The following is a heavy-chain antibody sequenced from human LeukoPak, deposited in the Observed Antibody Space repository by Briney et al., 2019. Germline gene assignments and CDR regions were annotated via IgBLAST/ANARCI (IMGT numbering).Heavy chain of an antibody. CDR2: IYHSGST. Sequence: SETLSLTCAVSGGSISSSNWWSWVRQPPGKGLEWIGEIYHSGSTNYNPSLKSRVTISVDKSNNHFSLKLSSVTAADTAVYYCARVKSGRMRYCSGGSCYRAEYFQHWGQGTLVTVSS. D-gene: IGHD2-15*01. CDR1: GGSISSSNW. CDR3: ARVKSGRMRYCSGGSCYRAEYFQH. J-gene: IGHJ1*01. V-gene: IGHV4-4*02.